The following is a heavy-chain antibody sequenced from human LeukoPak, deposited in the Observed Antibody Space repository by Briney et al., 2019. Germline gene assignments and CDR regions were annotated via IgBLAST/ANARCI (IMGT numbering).Heavy chain of an antibody. CDR3: ARDSGSGSYSGY. Sequence: GGSLRLSCAASGFTFSSDWMHWVRQGPGKGLVWVSRINPDGSVTSHADSVRGRFTISRDNAKNTLYLQMNSLRAEDTAVYYCARDSGSGSYSGYWGLGTLVTVSS. V-gene: IGHV3-74*01. J-gene: IGHJ4*02. CDR2: INPDGSVT. CDR1: GFTFSSDW. D-gene: IGHD3-10*01.